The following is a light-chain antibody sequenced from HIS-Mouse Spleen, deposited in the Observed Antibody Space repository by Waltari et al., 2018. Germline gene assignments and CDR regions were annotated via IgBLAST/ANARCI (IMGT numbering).Light chain of an antibody. CDR3: CSYAGSSTYV. Sequence: QSALTQPASVSGSPGQSLTISCTGTSSDVGRSHLFSWYQQHPGKAPKLMIYEGSKRPSGVSNRFSGSKSGNTASLTISGLQAEDEADYYCCSYAGSSTYVFGTGTKVTVL. CDR1: SSDVGRSHL. CDR2: EGS. V-gene: IGLV2-23*01. J-gene: IGLJ1*01.